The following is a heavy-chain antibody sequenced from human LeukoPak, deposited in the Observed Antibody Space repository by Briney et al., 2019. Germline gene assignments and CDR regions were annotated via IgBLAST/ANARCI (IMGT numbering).Heavy chain of an antibody. J-gene: IGHJ6*03. Sequence: ASVKVSCKASGYTFINYDINWVRQAHGQGLEWMGWMNPNSGNTGYAPKFQGRVTITRSTSITTAYMELSNLRSEDTAIYYCAKVSSCSDCYYYYYYMDVWGKGTTVTVSS. CDR3: AKVSSCSDCYYYYYYMDV. D-gene: IGHD6-19*01. CDR1: GYTFINYD. CDR2: MNPNSGNT. V-gene: IGHV1-8*03.